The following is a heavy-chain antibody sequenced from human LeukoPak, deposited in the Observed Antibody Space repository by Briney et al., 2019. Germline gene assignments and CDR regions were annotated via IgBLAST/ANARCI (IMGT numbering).Heavy chain of an antibody. D-gene: IGHD6-13*01. CDR2: VSVTGGST. J-gene: IGHJ4*02. V-gene: IGHV3-23*01. CDR3: ARDVSSGSWCRAGDY. Sequence: GGSLRLSCAVSGFTSTNYAMSWVRQAPGKVLEWVSTVSVTGGSTYYADSVKGRFTISRDNSKNTLYLQMNSLRAEDTSIYYCARDVSSGSWCRAGDYWGQGTLVTVSS. CDR1: GFTSTNYA.